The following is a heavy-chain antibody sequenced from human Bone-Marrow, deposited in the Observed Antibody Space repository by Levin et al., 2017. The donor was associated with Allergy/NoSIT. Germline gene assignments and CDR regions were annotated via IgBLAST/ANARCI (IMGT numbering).Heavy chain of an antibody. D-gene: IGHD1-26*01. V-gene: IGHV3-48*01. Sequence: LSLTCAASGFTFSSYSMNWVRQAPGQGLEWLSYISTNSYTIYYADSVKGRFTISRDNAKNSLYLQMNSLRAEDTAVYYCARGGWYSGSYYNDYWGQGTLVTVSS. CDR1: GFTFSSYS. J-gene: IGHJ4*02. CDR3: ARGGWYSGSYYNDY. CDR2: ISTNSYTI.